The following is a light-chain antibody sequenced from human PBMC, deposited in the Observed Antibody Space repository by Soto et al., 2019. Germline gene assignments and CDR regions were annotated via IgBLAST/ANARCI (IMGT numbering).Light chain of an antibody. V-gene: IGKV3-11*01. CDR2: DTS. Sequence: EIVLTQSPATLSLSPGERATLSCRASQSISSYLAWYQQKPGQAPRLLIYDTSNRATGIPARFSGSGSGTDFTLTISSLESEDFAVYYCQQRRNWPPLYTFGEGTNLEI. CDR3: QQRRNWPPLYT. CDR1: QSISSY. J-gene: IGKJ2*01.